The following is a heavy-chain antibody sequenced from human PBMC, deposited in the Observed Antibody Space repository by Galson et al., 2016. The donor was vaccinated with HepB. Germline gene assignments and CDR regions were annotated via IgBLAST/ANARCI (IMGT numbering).Heavy chain of an antibody. V-gene: IGHV4-59*01. D-gene: IGHD6-19*01. J-gene: IGHJ3*02. CDR3: AKDGPQQWDDAFDI. Sequence: SETLSLTCTVSGGSIRSYYWSWIRQPPGKGLEWIGYIYHTGSTNYNPSLKSRVTISVDTSKNQFSLKLSSVTAADTAVYYCAKDGPQQWDDAFDIWGQGTMVTVSS. CDR2: IYHTGST. CDR1: GGSIRSYY.